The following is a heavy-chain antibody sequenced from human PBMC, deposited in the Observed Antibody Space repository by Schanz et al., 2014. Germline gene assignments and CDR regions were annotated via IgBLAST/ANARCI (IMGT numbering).Heavy chain of an antibody. Sequence: VQLVESGGGVVQPGRSLRLSCAASGFTFSSYAMHWVRQAPGKGLEWVSTIFGSGGRTYYADSVKGRFTISRDNSKNTLYLQMNTLRGDDTAVYYCAKIARIDSWGQGTLVTVSS. CDR1: GFTFSSYA. V-gene: IGHV3-23*04. D-gene: IGHD6-13*01. J-gene: IGHJ4*02. CDR2: IFGSGGRT. CDR3: AKIARIDS.